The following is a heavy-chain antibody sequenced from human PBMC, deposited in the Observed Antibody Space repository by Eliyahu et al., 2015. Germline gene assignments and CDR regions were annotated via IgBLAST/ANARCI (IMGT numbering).Heavy chain of an antibody. CDR2: INSDGSXT. Sequence: EVQLVESGGGLVQPGGSLXLSCAASGFXFSSYWMHWVRQAPGKGLVWVSRINSDGSXTSYADSVKGRFTISRDNAKNTLYLQMNSLRAEDTAVYYCAFRHGITMIVAFYWGQGTLVTVSS. V-gene: IGHV3-74*01. J-gene: IGHJ4*02. CDR3: AFRHGITMIVAFY. CDR1: GFXFSSYW. D-gene: IGHD3-22*01.